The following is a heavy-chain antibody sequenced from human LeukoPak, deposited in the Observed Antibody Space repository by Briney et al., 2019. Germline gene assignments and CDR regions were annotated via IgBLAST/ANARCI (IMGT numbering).Heavy chain of an antibody. CDR2: ISGSGEST. Sequence: GGSLRLSCAASGLTFSNYAMSWVRQAPGKGLEWVSAISGSGESTYYADSVKGRFTISRDNSKNTLYLQMNSLRAEDTAVYYCAKDLSGSYDYWGQGTLVTVSS. CDR1: GLTFSNYA. D-gene: IGHD1-26*01. J-gene: IGHJ4*02. V-gene: IGHV3-23*01. CDR3: AKDLSGSYDY.